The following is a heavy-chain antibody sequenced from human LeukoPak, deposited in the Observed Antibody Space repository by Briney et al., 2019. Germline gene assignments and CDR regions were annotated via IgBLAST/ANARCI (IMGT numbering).Heavy chain of an antibody. CDR3: ARATVTTDGWFDP. V-gene: IGHV4-39*01. CDR2: NYYSGST. CDR1: GGSISSSSHY. Sequence: SETLSLTCTVSGGSISSSSHYWGWIRQPPGKGLEWIGSNYYSGSTYYNPSLKSRVTISVDTSKNQFSLKLSSVTAADTAVYYCARATVTTDGWFDPWGRGTLVTVSS. D-gene: IGHD4-17*01. J-gene: IGHJ5*02.